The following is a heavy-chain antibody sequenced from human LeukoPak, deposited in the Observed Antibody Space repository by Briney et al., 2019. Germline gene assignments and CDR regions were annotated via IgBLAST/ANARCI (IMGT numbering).Heavy chain of an antibody. CDR3: ARGYSYGPNFDY. D-gene: IGHD5-18*01. J-gene: IGHJ4*02. V-gene: IGHV4-61*01. CDR1: GGSVSSGSYC. CDR2: IYYSGST. Sequence: SETLSLTCTVSGGSVSSGSYCWSWIRQPPGRTLEWIGYIYYSGSTNYNPSLKSRVSISVDTSKNQFSLKLSSVTAADTAVYYCARGYSYGPNFDYWGQGTLVTVSS.